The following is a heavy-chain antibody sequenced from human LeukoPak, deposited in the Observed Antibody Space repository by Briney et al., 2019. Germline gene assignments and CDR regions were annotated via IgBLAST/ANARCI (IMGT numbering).Heavy chain of an antibody. CDR3: ARGRYYGGNSGDAFDV. Sequence: GGSLRLSCAASGFTFSSYGMNWVRQAPGKGLEWVSYISTSSSTIYYADSVKGRFTISRDNARNSLYPQMNSLRVEDTALYYCARGRYYGGNSGDAFDVWGQGTMVTFSS. J-gene: IGHJ3*01. CDR2: ISTSSSTI. D-gene: IGHD4-23*01. V-gene: IGHV3-48*01. CDR1: GFTFSSYG.